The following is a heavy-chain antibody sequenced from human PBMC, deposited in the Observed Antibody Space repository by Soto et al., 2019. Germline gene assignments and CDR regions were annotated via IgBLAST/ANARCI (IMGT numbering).Heavy chain of an antibody. CDR1: GGAFSGFD. V-gene: IGHV4-34*01. CDR2: VHRRGSL. Sequence: PSETLSLTCAVSGGAFSGFDWSWIRQSPGKGLEWIGEVHRRGSLNYNPSLKSRVTISQDMSKRQLSLRLTSVTAANTGVYFCARYGRDDSGKNNWFYPWGPGTLVTVSS. D-gene: IGHD2-21*02. CDR3: ARYGRDDSGKNNWFYP. J-gene: IGHJ5*02.